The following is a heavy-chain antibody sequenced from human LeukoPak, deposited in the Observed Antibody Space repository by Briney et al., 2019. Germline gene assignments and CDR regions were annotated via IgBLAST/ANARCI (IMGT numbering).Heavy chain of an antibody. CDR3: VKVRELLLGNYFDY. J-gene: IGHJ4*02. CDR2: IRYDGSIK. CDR1: GFTFSRYG. D-gene: IGHD1-26*01. V-gene: IGHV3-30*02. Sequence: PGGSLRLSRAASGFTFSRYGMHWVPQAPGKGLEGVAYIRYDGSIKHYAESVKGRCTISRDNSKNTLYLQRNSLRAEDTAVYYCVKVRELLLGNYFDYWGQGTLVTVSS.